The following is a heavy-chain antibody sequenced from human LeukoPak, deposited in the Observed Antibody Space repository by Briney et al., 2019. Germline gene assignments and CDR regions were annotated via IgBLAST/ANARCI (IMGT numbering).Heavy chain of an antibody. CDR3: ARDRNKTYGFDY. CDR2: ITGSGGTI. V-gene: IGHV3-23*01. D-gene: IGHD4-17*01. Sequence: PGGSLRLSCAASGFTFSSYAMNWVRQAPGKGLEWVSSITGSGGTIYYADSVKGRFTISRDNSKNSLYLQMNSLRAEDTAVYYCARDRNKTYGFDYWGQGTLVTVSS. CDR1: GFTFSSYA. J-gene: IGHJ4*02.